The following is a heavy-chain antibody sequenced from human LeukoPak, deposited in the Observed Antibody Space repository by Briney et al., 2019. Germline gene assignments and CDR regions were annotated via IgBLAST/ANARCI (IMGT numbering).Heavy chain of an antibody. V-gene: IGHV3-13*01. CDR1: GFTLRNYD. CDR2: IGTEDDT. CDR3: ARGRFVLVPSLERWYFDL. Sequence: PGRSLRLSCTASGFTLRNYDMHWVRHTTEKGLEWVSGIGTEDDTFYPDSVKGRFTISRENAKNSFYLQMNSLRAGDTAVYYCARGRFVLVPSLERWYFDLWGRGTLVTVSS. D-gene: IGHD2-8*02. J-gene: IGHJ2*01.